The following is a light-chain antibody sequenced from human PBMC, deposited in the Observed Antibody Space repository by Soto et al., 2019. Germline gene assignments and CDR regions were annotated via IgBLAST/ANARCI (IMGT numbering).Light chain of an antibody. CDR3: QQYNNCPLYT. V-gene: IGKV3-15*01. CDR2: GAS. CDR1: QSVSSN. Sequence: EIVMTQSPATLSVSPGERATLSCRASQSVSSNLAWYQQKPGQAPRLLIYGASTRATGIPARFSGSGSGTEFTLTISSLQSEDFAFYYCQQYNNCPLYTFGQGTKLDIK. J-gene: IGKJ2*01.